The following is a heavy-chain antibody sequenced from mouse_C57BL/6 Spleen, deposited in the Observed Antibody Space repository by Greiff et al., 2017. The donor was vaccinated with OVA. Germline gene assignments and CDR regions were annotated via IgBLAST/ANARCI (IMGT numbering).Heavy chain of an antibody. CDR3: ARGGPTIVTTVYFDY. V-gene: IGHV3-6*01. CDR2: ISYDGSN. CDR1: GYSITSGYY. D-gene: IGHD2-5*01. J-gene: IGHJ2*01. Sequence: VQLQQSGPGLVKPSQSLSLTCSVTGYSITSGYYWNWIRQFPGNKLEWMGYISYDGSNNYNPSLKNRISITRDTSKNQFFLKLNSVTTEDTATYYCARGGPTIVTTVYFDYWGQGTTLTVSS.